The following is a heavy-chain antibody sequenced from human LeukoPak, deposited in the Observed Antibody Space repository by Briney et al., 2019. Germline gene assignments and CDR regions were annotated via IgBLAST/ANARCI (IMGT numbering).Heavy chain of an antibody. CDR1: GYTFTSYG. CDR2: ISAYNGNT. J-gene: IGHJ4*02. Sequence: GASVKVSCKASGYTFTSYGISWVRQAPGQGLEWMGWISAYNGNTNYAQKLQGRVTMTTDTSTSTACMELRSLRSDDTAVYYCARDEIRYASGSYCLATDYWGQGTLVIVSS. D-gene: IGHD3-10*01. CDR3: ARDEIRYASGSYCLATDY. V-gene: IGHV1-18*01.